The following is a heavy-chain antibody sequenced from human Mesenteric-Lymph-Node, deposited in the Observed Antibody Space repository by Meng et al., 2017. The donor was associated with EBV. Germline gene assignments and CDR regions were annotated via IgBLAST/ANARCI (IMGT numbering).Heavy chain of an antibody. Sequence: VHMVESGGAVVQPGRSLRLSCAASGFTLSSYGMHWVRQAPGKGLEWVAVISYDGSNKYYADSVKGRFTISRDNSKNTLYLQMNSLRAEDTAVYYCAKDDYGGNPDYWGQGTLVTVSS. J-gene: IGHJ4*02. V-gene: IGHV3-30*18. CDR3: AKDDYGGNPDY. CDR2: ISYDGSNK. CDR1: GFTLSSYG. D-gene: IGHD4-23*01.